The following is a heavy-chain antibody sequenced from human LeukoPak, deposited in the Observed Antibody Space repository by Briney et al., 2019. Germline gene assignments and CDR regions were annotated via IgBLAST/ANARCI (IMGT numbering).Heavy chain of an antibody. D-gene: IGHD3-22*01. CDR2: IYTSGST. J-gene: IGHJ4*02. Sequence: KPSETLSLTCTVSGNSISSGDNYWSWIRQPAGKGLEWIGRIYTSGSTNYNPSLKSRVTISGDTSKNQFSLRLSSVTAADTAVYYCARASYSYDINGWLPFDYWGQGTLVTVSS. V-gene: IGHV4-61*02. CDR3: ARASYSYDINGWLPFDY. CDR1: GNSISSGDNY.